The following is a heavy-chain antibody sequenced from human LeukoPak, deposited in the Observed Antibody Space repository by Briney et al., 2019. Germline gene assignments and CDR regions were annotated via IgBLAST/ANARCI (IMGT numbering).Heavy chain of an antibody. V-gene: IGHV4-4*02. CDR2: IFHSEST. CDR3: AREIFGARAFEY. D-gene: IGHD3-3*01. CDR1: GVSISTNTW. J-gene: IGHJ4*02. Sequence: PSETLSLTCAVSGVSISTNTWWSWVRQPPGKGLEWIGEIFHSESTNYNPSLQSRLTISLDKSQNQFSLWLTSMTAADTAVYYCAREIFGARAFEYWGQGILVTVSS.